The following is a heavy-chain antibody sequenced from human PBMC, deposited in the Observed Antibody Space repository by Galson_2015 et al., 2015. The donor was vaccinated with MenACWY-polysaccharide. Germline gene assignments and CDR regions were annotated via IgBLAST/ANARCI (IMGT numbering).Heavy chain of an antibody. CDR1: GFTFSSYS. V-gene: IGHV3-21*01. CDR3: ARVLVPYYYGMDV. D-gene: IGHD2-2*01. J-gene: IGHJ6*02. Sequence: SLRLSCAASGFTFSSYSMNWVRQAPGKGLEWVSSISSSSSYIYYADSVKGRFTISRDNAKNSLYLQMNSLRAEDTAVYYCARVLVPYYYGMDVWGQGTTVTVSS. CDR2: ISSSSSYI.